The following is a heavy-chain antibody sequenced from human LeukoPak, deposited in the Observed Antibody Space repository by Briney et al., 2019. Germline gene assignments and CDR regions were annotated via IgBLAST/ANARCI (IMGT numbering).Heavy chain of an antibody. CDR1: EFTFSRYS. V-gene: IGHV3-21*01. Sequence: GGSLRLSCEASEFTFSRYSMNWVRQAPGKGLEWVSSISTSSSYIYYADSVKGRFTISRDNAKNSLYLQMNSLRAEDTAVYYCARDVTEYYYDSSGFNGGYWGQGTLVTVSS. J-gene: IGHJ4*02. CDR2: ISTSSSYI. CDR3: ARDVTEYYYDSSGFNGGY. D-gene: IGHD3-22*01.